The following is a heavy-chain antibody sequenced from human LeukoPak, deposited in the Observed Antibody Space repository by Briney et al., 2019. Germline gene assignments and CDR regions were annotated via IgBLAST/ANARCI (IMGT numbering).Heavy chain of an antibody. CDR2: IYYSGST. CDR1: GGSISSYY. CDR3: AREPGLQIYYYYYGMDV. D-gene: IGHD4-4*01. V-gene: IGHV4-59*01. J-gene: IGHJ6*02. Sequence: PSETLSLTCTVSGGSISSYYWSWIRQPPGKGLEWIGYIYYSGSTNYNPSLKSRVTISVDTSKNQFSLKLSSVTAADTAVYYCAREPGLQIYYYYYGMDVWGQGTTVTVSS.